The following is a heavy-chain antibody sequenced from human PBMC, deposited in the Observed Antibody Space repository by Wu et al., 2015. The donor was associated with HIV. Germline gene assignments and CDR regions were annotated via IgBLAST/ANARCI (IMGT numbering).Heavy chain of an antibody. CDR1: ATTFSTHA. CDR3: ARGKLSGLEFFPH. Sequence: QVQLVQSGAEVKRPGSSVKVSCKAPATTFSTHAVTWVRQAPGQGLEWMGIIDPATGSSKYAQKFQDRVTMTRDPSTNTVYMEVTSLTSDDTAVYSCARGKLSGLEFFPHWGQGHPGHRLL. CDR2: IDPATGSS. V-gene: IGHV1-69*04. J-gene: IGHJ1*01. D-gene: IGHD3-3*01.